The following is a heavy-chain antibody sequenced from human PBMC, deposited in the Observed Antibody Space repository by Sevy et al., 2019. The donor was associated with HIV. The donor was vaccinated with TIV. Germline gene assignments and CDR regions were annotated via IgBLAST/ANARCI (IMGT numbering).Heavy chain of an antibody. CDR1: GFIFGSYA. CDR3: ARDPCSSWSSFDY. J-gene: IGHJ4*02. V-gene: IGHV3-30-3*01. CDR2: ISYDGSHK. D-gene: IGHD6-13*01. Sequence: GGCLRLSCAASGFIFGSYAMNWVRQAPGKGLEWVAVISYDGSHKYYADSVKGRFTISRDSSKNTLYLQMHSLRTDDTAVYYCARDPCSSWSSFDYWGQGTLVTVSS.